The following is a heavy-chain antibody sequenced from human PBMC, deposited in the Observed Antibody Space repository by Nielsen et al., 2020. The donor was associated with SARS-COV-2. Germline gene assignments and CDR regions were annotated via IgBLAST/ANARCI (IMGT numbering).Heavy chain of an antibody. CDR2: ISYDGSNK. Sequence: GESLKISCAASGFTFSSYGMHWVRQAPGKGLEWVAVISYDGSNKYYADSVKGRFTISRDNAKNSLYLQMNSLRAEDTAVYYCAAMIVVAYFDYWGQGTLVTVSS. V-gene: IGHV3-30*03. CDR3: AAMIVVAYFDY. J-gene: IGHJ4*02. CDR1: GFTFSSYG. D-gene: IGHD3-22*01.